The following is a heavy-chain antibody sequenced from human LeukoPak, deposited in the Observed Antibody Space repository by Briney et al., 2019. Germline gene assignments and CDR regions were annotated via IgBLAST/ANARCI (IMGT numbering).Heavy chain of an antibody. Sequence: GGSLRLSCAASGFTFSSYAMSWVRQAPGKGLEWVSAISGSGGSTYYADSVKGRFTISRDNSKNTLYLQMNSLRAEDTAVYYCAKDHPRITIFGVVTAPDVWGQGTTVTVSS. CDR3: AKDHPRITIFGVVTAPDV. D-gene: IGHD3-3*01. CDR1: GFTFSSYA. V-gene: IGHV3-23*01. CDR2: ISGSGGST. J-gene: IGHJ6*02.